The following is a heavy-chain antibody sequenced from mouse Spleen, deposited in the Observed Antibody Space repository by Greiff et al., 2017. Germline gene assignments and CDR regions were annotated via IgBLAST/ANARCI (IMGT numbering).Heavy chain of an antibody. Sequence: EVKLVESGPELVKPGASVKISCKASGYSFTDYNMNWVKQSNGKSLEWIGVINPNYGTTSYNQKFKGKATLTVDQSSSTAYMQLNSLTSEDSAVYYCARSGLSSGPFAYWGQGTLVTVSA. CDR1: GYSFTDYN. CDR3: ARSGLSSGPFAY. CDR2: INPNYGTT. D-gene: IGHD3-1*01. V-gene: IGHV1-39*01. J-gene: IGHJ3*01.